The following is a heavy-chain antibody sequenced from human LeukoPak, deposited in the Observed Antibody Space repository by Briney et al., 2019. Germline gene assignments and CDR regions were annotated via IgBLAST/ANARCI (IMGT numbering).Heavy chain of an antibody. CDR3: AKDSTYGDYDLDY. D-gene: IGHD4-17*01. Sequence: SGGTLRLSCAASGFTFSSYGMSWVRQAPGKGLEWVSAISGSGGSTYYADSVKGRFTISRDNSKNTLYLQMNSLRAEDTAVYYCAKDSTYGDYDLDYWGQGTLVTVSS. CDR2: ISGSGGST. V-gene: IGHV3-23*01. CDR1: GFTFSSYG. J-gene: IGHJ4*02.